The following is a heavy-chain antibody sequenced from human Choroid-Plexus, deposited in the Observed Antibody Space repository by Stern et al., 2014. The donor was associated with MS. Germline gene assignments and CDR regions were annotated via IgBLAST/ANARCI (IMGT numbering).Heavy chain of an antibody. CDR3: AKDRQWSTYFFDY. CDR1: GFTFSNFG. Sequence: VQLVESGGGVAQPGRPLILSCAASGFTFSNFGMHWVRQAPGKGLEWVALISYGGSYKYYADSVKGRFTIFRDNSKNTLYMHMNSLRAEDTAVYYCAKDRQWSTYFFDYWGQGSLVTVSS. J-gene: IGHJ4*02. CDR2: ISYGGSYK. V-gene: IGHV3-30*18. D-gene: IGHD2-15*01.